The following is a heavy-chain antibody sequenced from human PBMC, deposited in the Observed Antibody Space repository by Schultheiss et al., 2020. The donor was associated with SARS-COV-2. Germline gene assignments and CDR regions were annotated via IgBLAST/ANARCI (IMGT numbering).Heavy chain of an antibody. D-gene: IGHD6-6*01. CDR1: GFTVSSNY. V-gene: IGHV3-66*01. CDR2: IYSGGST. J-gene: IGHJ4*02. CDR3: TTGPEYSSSSSGHNGGE. Sequence: GGSLRLSCAASGFTVSSNYMSWVRQAPGKGLEWVSVIYSGGSTYYADSVKGRFTISRDNSKNTLYLQMNSLRAEDTAVYYCTTGPEYSSSSSGHNGGEWGQGTLVTVSS.